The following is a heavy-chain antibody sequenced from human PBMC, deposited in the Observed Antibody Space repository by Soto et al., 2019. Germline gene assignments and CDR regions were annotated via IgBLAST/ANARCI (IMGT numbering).Heavy chain of an antibody. J-gene: IGHJ4*02. CDR3: SRAVGGFTYGYPDY. D-gene: IGHD5-18*01. CDR2: IDWADDK. CDR1: GFSLSTTGMC. V-gene: IGHV2-70*01. Sequence: SGPTLVNPTQTLTLTCTFSGFSLSTTGMCVSWIRQPPGKALEWLALIDWADDKYYSTSLKTRLTISKDTSKNQVVLTMTNVEPVDTATYFCSRAVGGFTYGYPDYWGQGTLVTVS.